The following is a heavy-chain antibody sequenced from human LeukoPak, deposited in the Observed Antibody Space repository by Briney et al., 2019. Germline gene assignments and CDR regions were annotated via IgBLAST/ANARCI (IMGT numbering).Heavy chain of an antibody. CDR3: ASSSGWYKDY. CDR1: GGSISSYY. D-gene: IGHD6-19*01. V-gene: IGHV4-39*07. Sequence: SETLSLTCTVSGGSISSYYWSWIRQPPGKGLEWIGSIYYSGSTYYNPSLKSRVTISVDTSKNQFSLKLSSVTAADTAVYYCASSSGWYKDYWGQGTLVTVSS. CDR2: IYYSGST. J-gene: IGHJ4*02.